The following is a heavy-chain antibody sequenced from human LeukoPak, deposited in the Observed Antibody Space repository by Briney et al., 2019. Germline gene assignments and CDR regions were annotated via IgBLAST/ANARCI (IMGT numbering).Heavy chain of an antibody. CDR1: GYTFTSYG. V-gene: IGHV1-18*01. Sequence: GASVKVSCKPSGYTFTSYGISWVRQAPGQGLEWMGWISAYNGNTNYAQKFQGRVTMTTDTSTSTAYMELTSLRSDDTAVYYCARDRVTMIVVVGLSNAFDTWGQGTMVTVSS. CDR3: ARDRVTMIVVVGLSNAFDT. D-gene: IGHD3-22*01. CDR2: ISAYNGNT. J-gene: IGHJ3*02.